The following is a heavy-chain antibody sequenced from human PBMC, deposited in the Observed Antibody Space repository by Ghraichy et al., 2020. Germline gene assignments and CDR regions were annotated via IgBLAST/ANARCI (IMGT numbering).Heavy chain of an antibody. CDR3: ARGSNWIDDPYYYGMDV. Sequence: GGSLRLSCAASGFTVSVYWMTWVRQAPGKGLEWVASIKHDGSAKYYVDSVEGRFTISRDNAKNSLYLQMNSLRAEDTAVYYCARGSNWIDDPYYYGMDVWCQGTTVTVSS. CDR2: IKHDGSAK. CDR1: GFTVSVYW. D-gene: IGHD1-1*01. J-gene: IGHJ6*02. V-gene: IGHV3-7*03.